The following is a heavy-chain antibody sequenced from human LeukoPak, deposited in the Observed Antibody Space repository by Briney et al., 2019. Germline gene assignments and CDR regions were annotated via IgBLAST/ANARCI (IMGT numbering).Heavy chain of an antibody. CDR2: INHSGST. J-gene: IGHJ4*02. V-gene: IGHV4-34*01. CDR1: GGSFSGYY. Sequence: SETLSLTCAVYGGSFSGYYWSWIRQPPGKGLEWIGEINHSGSTNYNPSLKSRVTISVDTSKNQFSLKRSSVTAADTAVYYCARRTVTTSLVTFDYWGQGTLVTVSS. D-gene: IGHD4-17*01. CDR3: ARRTVTTSLVTFDY.